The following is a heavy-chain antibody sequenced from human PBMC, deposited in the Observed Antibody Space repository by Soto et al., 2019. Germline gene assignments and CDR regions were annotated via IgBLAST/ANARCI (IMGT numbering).Heavy chain of an antibody. CDR2: IYYSGST. CDR1: GDSISSYY. D-gene: IGHD3-10*01. Sequence: QVQLQESGPGLVKPSETLSLTCTVSGDSISSYYYSWIRQPPGKGLEWIGYIYYSGSTNYNPSLKARVNMCXDTSKNQFSLKLSSVTAADTAVYYCARHLWFGELRWGQGSLVTVSS. V-gene: IGHV4-59*08. J-gene: IGHJ4*02. CDR3: ARHLWFGELR.